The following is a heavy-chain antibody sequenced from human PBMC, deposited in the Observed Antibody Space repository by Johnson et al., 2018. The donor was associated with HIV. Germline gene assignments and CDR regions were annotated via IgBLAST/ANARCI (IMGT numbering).Heavy chain of an antibody. CDR2: IWYDGSNK. CDR3: ARGRKDIEAADGLDNDAFDM. V-gene: IGHV3-33*01. Sequence: QVQLVESGGGVVQPGGSLRLSCAASGFTFSSYGMHWVRQAPGKGLEWVAVIWYDGSNKYYADSVKGRFTISRDNSKNTLYLQMNSLRAEDSALYYCARGRKDIEAADGLDNDAFDMWGQGTLVTVSS. D-gene: IGHD6-13*01. J-gene: IGHJ3*02. CDR1: GFTFSSYG.